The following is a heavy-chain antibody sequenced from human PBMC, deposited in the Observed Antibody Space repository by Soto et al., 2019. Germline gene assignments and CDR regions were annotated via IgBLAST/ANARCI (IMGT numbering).Heavy chain of an antibody. CDR2: INHSGST. Sequence: SETLSLTCAVYGGSFSGYYWSWIRQPPGKGLEWIGEINHSGSTNYNPSLKSRVTISVDTSKNQFSLKLSSVTAADTAVYYCARGPSGYYYGYWGQGTLVTVSS. CDR3: ARGPSGYYYGY. CDR1: GGSFSGYY. J-gene: IGHJ4*02. D-gene: IGHD3-22*01. V-gene: IGHV4-34*01.